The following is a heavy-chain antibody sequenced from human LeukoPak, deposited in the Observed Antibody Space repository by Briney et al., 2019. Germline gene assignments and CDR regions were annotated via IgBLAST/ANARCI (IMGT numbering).Heavy chain of an antibody. J-gene: IGHJ4*02. Sequence: SGGSLRLSCAVSGLTFSSYWMTWVRQAPGKGLELVANIKQDGSEKYYVDSVKGRFTISRDNAKNSLYLQMSSVRAEDTAVYYCARVGCTSTSCLGNWGQGTLVTVSS. CDR2: IKQDGSEK. D-gene: IGHD2-2*01. CDR3: ARVGCTSTSCLGN. V-gene: IGHV3-7*01. CDR1: GLTFSSYW.